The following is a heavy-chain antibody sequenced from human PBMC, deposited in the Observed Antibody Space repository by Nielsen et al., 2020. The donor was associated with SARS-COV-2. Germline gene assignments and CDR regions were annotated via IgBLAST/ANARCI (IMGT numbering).Heavy chain of an antibody. V-gene: IGHV3-13*01. Sequence: GESLKISCAASWFPLFNYDMHWVRQVLGEGLEWVATVATAGDTFYPGSVRGRFFVSREKAKNSFYLQMNGLTDEDTAVYYCSRAEGSGIEYWGQGVLVTVTS. CDR1: WFPLFNYD. D-gene: IGHD3-10*01. CDR2: VATAGDT. J-gene: IGHJ4*02. CDR3: SRAEGSGIEY.